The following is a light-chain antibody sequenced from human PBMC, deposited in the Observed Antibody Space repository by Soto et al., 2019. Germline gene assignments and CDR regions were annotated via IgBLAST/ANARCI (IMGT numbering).Light chain of an antibody. CDR3: QQYGSSPWT. CDR1: QSVSSNY. CDR2: GAS. Sequence: ETVLTQSPGTLSLSPGERATLSCRASQSVSSNYLAWYQQKPGQAPRPLIYGASSRATGIPDRFSGSGAGTDFTLTISRLEPEDFAVYYCQQYGSSPWTFGQGTKVDSK. J-gene: IGKJ1*01. V-gene: IGKV3-20*01.